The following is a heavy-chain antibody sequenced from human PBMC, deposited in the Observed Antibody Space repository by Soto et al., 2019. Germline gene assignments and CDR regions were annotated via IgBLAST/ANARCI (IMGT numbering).Heavy chain of an antibody. CDR2: IGGSSSYI. V-gene: IGHV3-21*01. J-gene: IGHJ4*02. D-gene: IGHD2-15*01. Sequence: PGGSLRLSCAASGFSFSSYYMNWVRQAPGKGLEWVSSIGGSSSYIYYADSVQGRFTISRDNAENSLYLQMHSLRDEDTAVYFCARGSPPPPNCSAGSCYHKYYLDFWGQGTLVTVSS. CDR3: ARGSPPPPNCSAGSCYHKYYLDF. CDR1: GFSFSSYY.